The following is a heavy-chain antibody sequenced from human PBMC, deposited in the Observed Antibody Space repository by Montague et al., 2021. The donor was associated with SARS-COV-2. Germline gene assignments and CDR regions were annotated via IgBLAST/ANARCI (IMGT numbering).Heavy chain of an antibody. CDR2: IYYSGST. D-gene: IGHD3-3*01. CDR3: ASPPRITIFGVVIHFDY. V-gene: IGHV4-39*01. J-gene: IGHJ4*02. Sequence: SETLSLTCTVSGGSISSSSYYWGWIRQPPGKGLEWIGSIYYSGSTXYNPSLKSRVTISVDTSKNQFSLKLSSVTAADTAVYYCASPPRITIFGVVIHFDYWGQGTLVTVSS. CDR1: GGSISSSSYY.